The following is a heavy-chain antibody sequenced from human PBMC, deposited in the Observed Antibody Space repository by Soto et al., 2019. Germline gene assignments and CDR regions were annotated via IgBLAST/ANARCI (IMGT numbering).Heavy chain of an antibody. CDR2: ISYDGTST. Sequence: QVQLEESGGGVVQPGRSLRLSCAASGFTFSSYDMHWVRQAPGKGLEWVAVISYDGTSTDFADSVKGRFTISRDNSKNALFLEMNSLRAEDTAVYYCAKDLGGGWIPDYFDHWGQGTLVTVSS. D-gene: IGHD3-16*01. V-gene: IGHV3-30*18. CDR3: AKDLGGGWIPDYFDH. J-gene: IGHJ4*02. CDR1: GFTFSSYD.